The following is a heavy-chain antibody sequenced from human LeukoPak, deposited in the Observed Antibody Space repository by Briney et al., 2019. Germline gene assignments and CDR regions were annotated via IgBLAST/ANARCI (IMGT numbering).Heavy chain of an antibody. J-gene: IGHJ3*02. V-gene: IGHV4-30-2*01. CDR3: AGRLWRRDGYNLSAFDI. Sequence: SQTLSLTCAVSGGSVSSGGYSWSWIRQPPGKGLEWIGYIYHSGSTNYNPSLKSRVTISVDTSKNQFSLKLSSVTAADTAVYYCAGRLWRRDGYNLSAFDIWGQGTMVTVSS. CDR2: IYHSGST. CDR1: GGSVSSGGYS. D-gene: IGHD5-24*01.